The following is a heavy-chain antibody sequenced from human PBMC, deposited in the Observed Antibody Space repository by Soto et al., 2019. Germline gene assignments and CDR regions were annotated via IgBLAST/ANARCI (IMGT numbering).Heavy chain of an antibody. CDR1: SGSFSGYY. CDR2: IYHGLSI. D-gene: IGHD6-13*01. CDR3: ARQSTGYSVEVDY. J-gene: IGHJ4*02. V-gene: IGHV4-34*01. Sequence: SETLSLTCAVYSGSFSGYYWSWIRQPPGKGLEWIGEIYHGLSIVYNPSLKSRVTMSVDTSKNQFSLKLTSVTAADTAVYYCARQSTGYSVEVDYWGQGTLVTVSS.